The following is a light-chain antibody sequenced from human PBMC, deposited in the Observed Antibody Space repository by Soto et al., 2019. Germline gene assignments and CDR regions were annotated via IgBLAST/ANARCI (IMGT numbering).Light chain of an antibody. CDR3: CLYVGGRTYV. J-gene: IGLJ1*01. CDR1: VGL. Sequence: QAALTQPASVSGSPGQSITGSCTAAVGLVPWYQQHPGKVPKRIIYDDTKRPSGVSSRFSGSKSGNTASLTISGLQAEEEADYYCCLYVGGRTYVFGAGTKVTVL. V-gene: IGLV2-23*01. CDR2: DDT.